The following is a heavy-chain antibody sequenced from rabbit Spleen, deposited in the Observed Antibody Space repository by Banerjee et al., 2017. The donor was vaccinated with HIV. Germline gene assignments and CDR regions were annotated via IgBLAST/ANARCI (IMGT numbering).Heavy chain of an antibody. V-gene: IGHV1S40*01. J-gene: IGHJ4*01. D-gene: IGHD1-1*01. CDR1: GFSFSAVHW. CDR3: ARDDGSGHYIDGYFNL. CDR2: IYISGGST. Sequence: QSLEESGGDLVKPGASLTLTCTASGFSFSAVHWIYWVRQAPGKGLEWIACIYISGGSTYYARWAKGRFTIAETSSTTVTLQMTSLTAADTATYFCARDDGSGHYIDGYFNLWGPGTLVSVS.